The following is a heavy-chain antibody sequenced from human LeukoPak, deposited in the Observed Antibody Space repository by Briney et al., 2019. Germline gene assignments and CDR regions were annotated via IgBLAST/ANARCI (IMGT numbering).Heavy chain of an antibody. CDR3: ARQDSSGWANWFDP. V-gene: IGHV5-51*01. D-gene: IGHD6-25*01. CDR1: GYSFTSYW. J-gene: IGHJ5*02. CDR2: IYPGDSDT. Sequence: GESLKVSCKGSGYSFTSYWIGCVRQMTGKGLEWMWIIYPGDSDTRYSPSFQGQVSISTDKSISTAYLQWSSLKASDTDMYYCARQDSSGWANWFDPWGQGTLVTVSS.